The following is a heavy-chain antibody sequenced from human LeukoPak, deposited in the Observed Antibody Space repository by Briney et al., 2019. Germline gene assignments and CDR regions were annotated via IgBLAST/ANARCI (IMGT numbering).Heavy chain of an antibody. D-gene: IGHD6-13*01. J-gene: IGHJ4*02. Sequence: PSETLSLTCAVYGVSFSGYYWSWIRQPPGKGLEWIGEINHSGSTNYNPSLKSRVTISVDTSKNQFSLKLSSVTAADTAVYYCASTGSSSWSYYFDYWGQGTLVTVSS. CDR2: INHSGST. V-gene: IGHV4-34*01. CDR1: GVSFSGYY. CDR3: ASTGSSSWSYYFDY.